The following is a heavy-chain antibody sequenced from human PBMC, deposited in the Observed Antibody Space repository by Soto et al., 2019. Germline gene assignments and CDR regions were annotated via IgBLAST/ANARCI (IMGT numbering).Heavy chain of an antibody. J-gene: IGHJ6*02. CDR1: GDSISRYY. CDR2: IYYSGET. Sequence: QVQLQESGPGLVKPSETLSLTCTVSGDSISRYYWSWIRLSPGKGLEWIGYIYYSGETNYNPSVKSRVTISVDRTKNQFSLKRSSGTAADTAVYYCARDQGGEFLKGSGMDVWGQGTTVTVSS. D-gene: IGHD3-10*01. V-gene: IGHV4-59*01. CDR3: ARDQGGEFLKGSGMDV.